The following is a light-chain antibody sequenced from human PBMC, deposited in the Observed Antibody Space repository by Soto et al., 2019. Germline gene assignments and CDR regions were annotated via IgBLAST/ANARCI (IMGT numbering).Light chain of an antibody. V-gene: IGKV3-15*01. CDR2: GAS. CDR3: QQYNNWPPIT. J-gene: IGKJ5*01. Sequence: EIVLTQSPATLSLSPGARDPLSWRARESVSSYLAWYQQKPGQAPRLLIYGASTRATGIPARFSGSGSGTEFTLTISSLQSGDFAVYYCQQYNNWPPITFGQGTRLEIK. CDR1: ESVSSY.